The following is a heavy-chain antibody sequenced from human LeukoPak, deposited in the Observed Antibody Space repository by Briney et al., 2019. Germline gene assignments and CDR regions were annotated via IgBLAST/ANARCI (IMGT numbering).Heavy chain of an antibody. CDR2: IWSDGINK. CDR3: AREMDYRQIDK. V-gene: IGHV3-33*01. D-gene: IGHD4-11*01. Sequence: GGSLRLSCVAPGFIFRSNGMHWVRQAPGKGREWVAFIWSDGINKNYGDSVKGRFNISRDNSKNTLYLEMSSLRAEDTAVYYCAREMDYRQIDKWGQGTLVSVSS. J-gene: IGHJ4*02. CDR1: GFIFRSNG.